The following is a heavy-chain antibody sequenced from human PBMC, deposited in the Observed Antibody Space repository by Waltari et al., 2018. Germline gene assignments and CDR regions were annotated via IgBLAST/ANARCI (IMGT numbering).Heavy chain of an antibody. CDR3: VRDLHGGNDY. Sequence: EVQLVESGGGLVQPGGSLRLSCAASRFLFSSYWMHWVRQVPGKGLMWVANMSTDGRIINYAESVKGRFTISRDNAKSTLYLQMNSLRAEDTAIYYCVRDLHGGNDYWGQGTLVTVSS. V-gene: IGHV3-74*01. J-gene: IGHJ4*02. CDR2: MSTDGRII. D-gene: IGHD2-15*01. CDR1: RFLFSSYW.